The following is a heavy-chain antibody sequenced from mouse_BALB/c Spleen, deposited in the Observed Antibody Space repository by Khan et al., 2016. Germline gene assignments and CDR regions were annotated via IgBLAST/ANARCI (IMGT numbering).Heavy chain of an antibody. Sequence: EVELVESGGGLVKPGGSLKLSCAASGFAFNTYDMSWVRQTPEKRLEWVAYISRGGGITYYPDTVKGRFTFSRDNAKTTLYLQMSSLKSEITAMFCCASHSTYWFPYRGQGTLVTVSA. CDR1: GFAFNTYD. CDR2: ISRGGGIT. V-gene: IGHV5-12-1*01. J-gene: IGHJ3*01. CDR3: ASHSTYWFPY.